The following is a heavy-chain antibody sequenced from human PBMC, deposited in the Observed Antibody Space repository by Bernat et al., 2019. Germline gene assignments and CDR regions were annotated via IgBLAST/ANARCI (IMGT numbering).Heavy chain of an antibody. D-gene: IGHD2-2*02. CDR2: ISYDGSNK. CDR3: ARGYYCSSTGCYRGENYYYYLDD. CDR1: GFTFSSYG. J-gene: IGHJ6*03. V-gene: IGHV3-30*03. Sequence: QVQLVESGGGVVQPGRSLRLSCAASGFTFSSYGMHWVRQAPGKGLEWVAVISYDGSNKYYADSVKGRFTISRDNSKNTLYLQMNSLRAEDTAVYYCARGYYCSSTGCYRGENYYYYLDDWGQGTTVTVSS.